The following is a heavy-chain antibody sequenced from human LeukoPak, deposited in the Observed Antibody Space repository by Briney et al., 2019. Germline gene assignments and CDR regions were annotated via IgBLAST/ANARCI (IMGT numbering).Heavy chain of an antibody. V-gene: IGHV1-2*02. D-gene: IGHD2-2*01. CDR2: INPNSGGT. Sequence: ASVKVSCKLSGYTFSGYYIHWVRQAPGQGLEWMGWINPNSGGTIYAQKFQGRVTMTRDTSINTVYMELSSLRSDDTAVYYCARGPSTGGLDYWGQGTLVTVSS. CDR3: ARGPSTGGLDY. J-gene: IGHJ4*02. CDR1: GYTFSGYY.